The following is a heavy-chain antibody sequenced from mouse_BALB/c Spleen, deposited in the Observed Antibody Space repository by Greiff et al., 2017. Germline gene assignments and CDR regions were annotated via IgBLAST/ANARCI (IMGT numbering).Heavy chain of an antibody. D-gene: IGHD3-1*01. CDR2: IWAGGST. Sequence: QVQLKESGPGLVAPSQSLSITCTVSGFSLTSYGVHWVRQPPGKGLEWLGVIWAGGSTNYNSALMSRLSISKDNSKSQVFLKMNSLQTDDTAIYYCARGSSGHTWFAYWGQGTLVSVSA. CDR3: ARGSSGHTWFAY. V-gene: IGHV2-9*02. CDR1: GFSLTSYG. J-gene: IGHJ3*01.